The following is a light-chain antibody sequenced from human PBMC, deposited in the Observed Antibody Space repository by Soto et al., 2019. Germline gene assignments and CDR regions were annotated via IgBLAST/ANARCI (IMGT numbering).Light chain of an antibody. CDR2: GAS. CDR3: QQNYSPPLT. Sequence: DIQLTQSPSFLSASVGGRVTITCRASQAISSHLAWYQQKPGKAPNLLIYGASTLQSGVPSRFSGSGSGTQFTLTISGLQLDDFATYYCQQNYSPPLTFGGGTKVDIK. J-gene: IGKJ4*01. V-gene: IGKV1-9*01. CDR1: QAISSH.